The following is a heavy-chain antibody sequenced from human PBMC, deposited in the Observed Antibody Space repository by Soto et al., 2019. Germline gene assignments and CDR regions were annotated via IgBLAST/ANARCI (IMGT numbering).Heavy chain of an antibody. CDR2: VYFSGST. CDR3: TRDLDIGHRGSGQSNV. V-gene: IGHV4-59*01. CDR1: GGAISSYY. D-gene: IGHD1-1*01. J-gene: IGHJ6*02. Sequence: SETLSLTCTISGGAISSYYWSCIRQTPGKVLEWIGYVYFSGSTNYNPSLKSRVLISIDTSQNQFSLKLNSVTAADTAVYYCTRDLDIGHRGSGQSNVSGQGKTVTVS.